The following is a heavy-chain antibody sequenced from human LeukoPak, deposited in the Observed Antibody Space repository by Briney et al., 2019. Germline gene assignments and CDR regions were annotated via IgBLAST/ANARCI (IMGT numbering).Heavy chain of an antibody. Sequence: PGGSLRLSCAASGFTFSSYWMSWVRQAPGKGLEWEANIKQDGSEKYYVDSVKGRFTISRDNAKNSLYLQMNSLRAEDTGVYYCARDWRGRVVVVPAARFDYCGQGALVTVSS. D-gene: IGHD2-2*01. CDR3: ARDWRGRVVVVPAARFDY. V-gene: IGHV3-7*01. J-gene: IGHJ4*02. CDR1: GFTFSSYW. CDR2: IKQDGSEK.